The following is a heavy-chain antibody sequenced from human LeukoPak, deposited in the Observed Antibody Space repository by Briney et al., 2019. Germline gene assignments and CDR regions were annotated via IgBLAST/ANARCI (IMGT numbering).Heavy chain of an antibody. J-gene: IGHJ3*02. CDR2: ISSGSSYI. V-gene: IGHV3-21*01. D-gene: IGHD2-21*02. CDR3: AREPVVVTAAAFDI. CDR1: GFTFSSYS. Sequence: GGSLRLSCAASGFTFSSYSMNWVRQAPGKGLEWDSSISSGSSYIYYADSVKGRFTISRDNAKNSLYLQMNSLRAEDTAVYYCAREPVVVTAAAFDIWGQGTMVTISS.